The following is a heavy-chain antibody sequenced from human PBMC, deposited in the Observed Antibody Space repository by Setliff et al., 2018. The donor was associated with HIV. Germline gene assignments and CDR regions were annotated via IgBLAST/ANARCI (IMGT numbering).Heavy chain of an antibody. J-gene: IGHJ6*03. Sequence: PGGSLRLSCAASGLTVSRNYMTWVRQAPGKGLEWVSVIYSGGNTYYADSVKGRFTISRDTAKNTVYLQMNSLRAEDTAVYFCAKDFNQRLVRGVIITKLYYYYYMDVWGKGTTVTVSS. CDR1: GLTVSRNY. CDR3: AKDFNQRLVRGVIITKLYYYYYMDV. D-gene: IGHD3-10*01. CDR2: IYSGGNT. V-gene: IGHV3-66*02.